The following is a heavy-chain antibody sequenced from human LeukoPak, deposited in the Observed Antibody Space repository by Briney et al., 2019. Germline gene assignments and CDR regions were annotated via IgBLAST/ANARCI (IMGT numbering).Heavy chain of an antibody. CDR1: GGTFSSYA. CDR3: ARAEDSSHCSSTSCYGVWFDP. D-gene: IGHD2-2*01. CDR2: IIPIFGTA. J-gene: IGHJ5*02. V-gene: IGHV1-69*13. Sequence: ASVKVSCKASGGTFSSYAISWVRQAPGQGLEWKGGIIPIFGTANYAQKFQGRVTITADESTSTAYMELSSLRSEDTAVYYCARAEDSSHCSSTSCYGVWFDPWGQGTLVTVSS.